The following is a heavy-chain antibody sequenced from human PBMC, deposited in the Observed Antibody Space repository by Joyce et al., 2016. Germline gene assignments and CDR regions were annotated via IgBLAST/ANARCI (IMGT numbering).Heavy chain of an antibody. Sequence: EVQLLESGGGLVQPGGSLRLSCAASGFTFSSSAMGWVRQASGKGLEWVSAISGSGGSTYYADSVKGRFTISRDNSKNTLYLQMNSLRAEDTAVYYCAKDTITMIVVVILDYWGQGTLVTVSS. CDR2: ISGSGGST. V-gene: IGHV3-23*01. D-gene: IGHD3-22*01. CDR3: AKDTITMIVVVILDY. J-gene: IGHJ4*02. CDR1: GFTFSSSA.